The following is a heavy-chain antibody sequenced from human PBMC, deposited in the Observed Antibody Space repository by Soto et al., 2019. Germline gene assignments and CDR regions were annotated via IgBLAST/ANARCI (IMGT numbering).Heavy chain of an antibody. CDR2: IIPIFGTA. V-gene: IGHV1-69*13. J-gene: IGHJ6*01. D-gene: IGHD3-3*01. CDR1: GGTFSSYA. Sequence: SVKVSCKASGGTFSSYAISWVRQAPGQGLEWMGGIIPIFGTANYAQKFQGRVTITADEPTSTAYMELSSLRSEDTAMYYCARGANADVLRSLELPYYYYYGMDVCGEGTTVTVSS. CDR3: ARGANADVLRSLELPYYYYYGMDV.